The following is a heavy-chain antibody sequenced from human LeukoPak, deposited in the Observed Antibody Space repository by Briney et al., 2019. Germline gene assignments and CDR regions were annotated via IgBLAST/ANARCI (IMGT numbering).Heavy chain of an antibody. D-gene: IGHD2-15*01. J-gene: IGHJ4*02. CDR3: ASTLGYCSGGSCSDY. Sequence: ASVKVSCKASGYTFTGYYMHWVRQAPGQGLEWMGRINPNSGGTNYAQKFQGRVTMTRNTSISTAYMELSSLRSEDTAVYYCASTLGYCSGGSCSDYWGQGTLVTVSS. CDR2: INPNSGGT. CDR1: GYTFTGYY. V-gene: IGHV1-2*06.